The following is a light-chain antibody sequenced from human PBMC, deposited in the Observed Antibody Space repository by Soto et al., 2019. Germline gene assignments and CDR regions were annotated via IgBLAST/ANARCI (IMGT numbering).Light chain of an antibody. V-gene: IGKV2-30*01. CDR2: KVS. J-gene: IGKJ4*01. Sequence: DVVMTQSPLSLPVTLGQPASISCRSSQSLVYSDGNTYLHWFQQRPGQSPRRLSYKVSNRDSGVPDRFSGSGSGTDFTLKISRVDAEDIGVYYCMQGTHWPRTCGGGTKVEIK. CDR1: QSLVYSDGNTY. CDR3: MQGTHWPRT.